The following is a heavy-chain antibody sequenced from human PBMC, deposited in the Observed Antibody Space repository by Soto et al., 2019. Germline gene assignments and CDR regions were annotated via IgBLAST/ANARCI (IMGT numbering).Heavy chain of an antibody. CDR3: AREQLWLRSGFDP. Sequence: ASGKVSFKASGSTFTSYAMHWVRQAPGQRLEWMGWINAGNGNTKYSQKFQGRVTITRDTSARTAYMELSSLRSEDTAVYYCAREQLWLRSGFDPWGQGTMVTVSS. CDR2: INAGNGNT. J-gene: IGHJ5*02. CDR1: GSTFTSYA. D-gene: IGHD5-18*01. V-gene: IGHV1-3*01.